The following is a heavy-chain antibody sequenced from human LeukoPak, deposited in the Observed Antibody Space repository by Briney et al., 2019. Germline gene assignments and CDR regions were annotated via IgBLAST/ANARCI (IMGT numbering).Heavy chain of an antibody. V-gene: IGHV3-9*01. Sequence: GGSLRLSCAASGFTFDDYAMHWVRQAPGKGLEWVSGISWNSGSIGYADSVKGRFTISRDNAKNSLYLQMNSLRDEDTAVYYCARALNGDYASINFDYWGQGTLVTVSS. CDR2: ISWNSGSI. J-gene: IGHJ4*02. CDR3: ARALNGDYASINFDY. D-gene: IGHD4-17*01. CDR1: GFTFDDYA.